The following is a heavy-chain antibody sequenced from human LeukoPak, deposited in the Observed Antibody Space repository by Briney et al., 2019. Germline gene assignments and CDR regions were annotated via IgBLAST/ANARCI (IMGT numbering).Heavy chain of an antibody. D-gene: IGHD2-2*02. V-gene: IGHV3-30-3*01. CDR1: GFTFSSYA. Sequence: PGGSLRLSCAASGFTFSSYAMHWVRQAPGKGLEWVAVISYDGSNKYYADSVKGRFTISRDNSKNTLYLQMNSLRAEDTAVYYCARERGPAAINGPGYWGQGTLVTVSS. CDR2: ISYDGSNK. CDR3: ARERGPAAINGPGY. J-gene: IGHJ4*02.